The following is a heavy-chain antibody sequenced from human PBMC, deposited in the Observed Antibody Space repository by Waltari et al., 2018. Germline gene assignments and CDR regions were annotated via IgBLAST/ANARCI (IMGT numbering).Heavy chain of an antibody. CDR3: AKTPWSGRYYSYYYMDV. CDR2: IYYSGST. V-gene: IGHV4-59*03. Sequence: QVQLQESGPGLVKPSETLSLTCTVSGGSISSHYWSWIRQPPGKGLEWIGYIYYSGSTNYNPSLKSRVTISVDTSISTAYMELSRLRPEDTALYFCAKTPWSGRYYSYYYMDVWGKGTTVTVSS. D-gene: IGHD3-3*01. J-gene: IGHJ6*03. CDR1: GGSISSHY.